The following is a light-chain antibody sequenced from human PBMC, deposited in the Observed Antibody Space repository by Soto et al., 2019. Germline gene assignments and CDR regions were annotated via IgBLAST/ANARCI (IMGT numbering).Light chain of an antibody. CDR1: QSVSSN. J-gene: IGKJ3*01. V-gene: IGKV3-20*01. CDR2: GAS. CDR3: QQYGTSPFT. Sequence: DIELTQCPATLSVSLGDRATLSCRASQSVSSNLAWYQQKPGQAPRLLIYGASNRATGIPDRFSGSGSGTDFTLTISRLEPEDFAVYYCQQYGTSPFTFGPGTKVDIK.